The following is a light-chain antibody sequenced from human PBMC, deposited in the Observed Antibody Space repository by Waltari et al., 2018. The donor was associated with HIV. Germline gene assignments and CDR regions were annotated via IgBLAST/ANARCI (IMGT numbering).Light chain of an antibody. J-gene: IGKJ3*01. V-gene: IGKV3-20*01. CDR2: AAS. Sequence: EVVLTQSPGTLSLSPGERATLSCRASQSVSSYLAWYQQKPGQAPRLLIYAASTRATGIPDRFSGSGSGTDFTLSIRRLEPADLAVYYCQQYGTSPLTFGPGTKVDIK. CDR1: QSVSSY. CDR3: QQYGTSPLT.